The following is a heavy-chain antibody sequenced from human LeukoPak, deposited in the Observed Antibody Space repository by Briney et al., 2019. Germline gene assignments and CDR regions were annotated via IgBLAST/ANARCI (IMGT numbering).Heavy chain of an antibody. V-gene: IGHV4-59*08. D-gene: IGHD5-18*01. CDR1: GGSISSYY. Sequence: SETLSLTCTVSGGSISSYYWSWIRQPPGKGLEWIGYIYYSGSTYYNPSLKSRVTISVDTSKNQFSLKLSSVTAADTAVYYCARCHTYGFVYYAMDVWGEGTTVTVSS. CDR2: IYYSGST. J-gene: IGHJ6*04. CDR3: ARCHTYGFVYYAMDV.